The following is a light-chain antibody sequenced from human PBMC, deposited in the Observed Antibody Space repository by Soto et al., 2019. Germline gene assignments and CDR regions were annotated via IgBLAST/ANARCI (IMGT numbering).Light chain of an antibody. CDR3: QQYNNWPPMA. V-gene: IGKV3-15*01. CDR2: GAS. Sequence: EIVMTQSPATLSVSPGERATLSCRASQSVSSYLAWYQQKPGQAPRLLIYGASTRATGIPARFSGSGSGTEFTLTISSLQSEDFAVYYCQQYNNWPPMAFGQGTKVEI. CDR1: QSVSSY. J-gene: IGKJ1*01.